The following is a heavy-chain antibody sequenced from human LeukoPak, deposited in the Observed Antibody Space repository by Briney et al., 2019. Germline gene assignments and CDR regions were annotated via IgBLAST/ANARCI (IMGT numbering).Heavy chain of an antibody. J-gene: IGHJ4*02. D-gene: IGHD6-19*01. CDR2: ITSSGGST. Sequence: GGSLRLSCAASGFTFSSYAMSWVRRAPGRGLEWVSAITSSGGSTFYADSVKGRFSISRDNSKNTLYLQMSSLGAEDTAVYYCAKDQGSGSLDYWGQGTLVTVSS. V-gene: IGHV3-23*01. CDR3: AKDQGSGSLDY. CDR1: GFTFSSYA.